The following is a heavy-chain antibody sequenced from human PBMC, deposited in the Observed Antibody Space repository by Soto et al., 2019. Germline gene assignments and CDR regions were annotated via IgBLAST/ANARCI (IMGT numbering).Heavy chain of an antibody. V-gene: IGHV4-31*03. CDR2: IYYSGST. CDR1: GDSISRGGYY. J-gene: IGHJ6*02. D-gene: IGHD3-9*01. Sequence: PSETLSLTCPVSGDSISRGGYYWSWIRQHPGKGLEWIGYIYYSGSTYYNPSLKSRVTISVDTSKNQFSLKLSSVTAADTAVYYCARDQYDILTDYYYGMDVWGQGTTVTVSS. CDR3: ARDQYDILTDYYYGMDV.